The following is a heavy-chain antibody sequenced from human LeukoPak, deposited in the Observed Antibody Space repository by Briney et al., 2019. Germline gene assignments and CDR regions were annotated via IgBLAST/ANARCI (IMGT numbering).Heavy chain of an antibody. V-gene: IGHV3-23*01. Sequence: PGGSLRLSCAASGFTFSSYAMSWVRQAPGKGLEWVSAISGSGGSTYYADSVKGRFTISRDNSKNTLYLQMNSLRAEDTAVYYCAKDGRQQLVRGYFQHWGQGTLVTVSS. J-gene: IGHJ1*01. CDR2: ISGSGGST. CDR1: GFTFSSYA. CDR3: AKDGRQQLVRGYFQH. D-gene: IGHD6-13*01.